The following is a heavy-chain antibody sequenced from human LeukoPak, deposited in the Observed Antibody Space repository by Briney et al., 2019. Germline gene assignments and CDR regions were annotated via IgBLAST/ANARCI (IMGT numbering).Heavy chain of an antibody. CDR2: ISISSNYI. V-gene: IGHV3-21*01. J-gene: IGHJ4*02. D-gene: IGHD2-15*01. CDR3: ARDGGGGLDY. CDR1: GFTFSNYN. Sequence: PGGSLRLSCAASGFTFSNYNMNWVRQAPGKGLGWVSCISISSNYIYYPDSVKGRFTISRDNAKNSLYLQMNSLRAEDTAVYYCARDGGGGLDYWGQGTLVTVSS.